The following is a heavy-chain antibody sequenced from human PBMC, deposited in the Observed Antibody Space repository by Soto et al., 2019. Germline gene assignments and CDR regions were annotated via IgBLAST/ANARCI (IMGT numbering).Heavy chain of an antibody. CDR1: GYTFTSYA. D-gene: IGHD3-22*01. CDR2: INAGNGNT. V-gene: IGHV1-3*01. CDR3: ARDQGYYYDSSGYLSFDY. J-gene: IGHJ4*02. Sequence: GASLKVSCKASGYTFTSYAMHWVRQAPGQRLEWMGWINAGNGNTKYSQKFQGRVTITRDTSASTAYMELSSLRSEDTAVYYCARDQGYYYDSSGYLSFDYWGQGTLVTVSS.